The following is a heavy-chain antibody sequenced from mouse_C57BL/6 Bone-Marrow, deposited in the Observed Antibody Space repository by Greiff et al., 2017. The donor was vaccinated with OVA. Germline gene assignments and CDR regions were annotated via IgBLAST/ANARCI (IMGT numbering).Heavy chain of an antibody. Sequence: VQLKQSGAELARPGASVKLSCKASGYTFTSYGISWVKQRTGQGLEWIGEIYPRSGNTYYNEKFKGKATLTADKSSSTAYMELRSLTSEDSAVYFCARGYYYGSSYDYAMDYWGQGTSVTVSS. D-gene: IGHD1-1*01. CDR3: ARGYYYGSSYDYAMDY. CDR2: IYPRSGNT. J-gene: IGHJ4*01. V-gene: IGHV1-81*01. CDR1: GYTFTSYG.